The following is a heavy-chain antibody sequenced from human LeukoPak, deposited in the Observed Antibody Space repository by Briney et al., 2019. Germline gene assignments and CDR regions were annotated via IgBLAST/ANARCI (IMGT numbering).Heavy chain of an antibody. J-gene: IGHJ4*02. D-gene: IGHD4-17*01. V-gene: IGHV4-59*01. Sequence: SETLSLTCTVSGGSLSTYYWAWIRQPPGKGLEWIGYICDGGQIYDTGSATYNPSLTSRVTISIDTSKDQFSLKVRSVTAADTAVYYCARGDYGDSDYWGQGTLVTVSS. CDR1: GGSLSTYY. CDR2: ICDGGQIYDTGSA. CDR3: ARGDYGDSDY.